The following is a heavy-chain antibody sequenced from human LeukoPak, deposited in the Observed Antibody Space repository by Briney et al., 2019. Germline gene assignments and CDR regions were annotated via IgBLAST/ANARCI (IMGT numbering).Heavy chain of an antibody. CDR1: RGPITSTNYY. V-gene: IGHV4-39*02. D-gene: IGHD6-13*01. Sequence: PSETLSLTCTVSRGPITSTNYYWAWIRQPPGRGLEWIGSLSYNGSTDYNSSLKSRVTISLDTSKNHVSMQLRSVTAADTAVYYCARRPGYSSSWSRVAFDIWGQGTMVTVSS. CDR2: LSYNGST. J-gene: IGHJ3*02. CDR3: ARRPGYSSSWSRVAFDI.